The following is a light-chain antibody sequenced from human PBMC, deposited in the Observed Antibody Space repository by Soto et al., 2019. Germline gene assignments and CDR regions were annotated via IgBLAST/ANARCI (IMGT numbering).Light chain of an antibody. CDR2: GAS. V-gene: IGKV3-15*01. Sequence: IVKTQTPTTLSVSPWYTSTLSVTASQSFISNLAWYQQRPGQPPRLLIHGASTRATGTPARFSGSGSGTDFTLTICRLEPEDFAVYYCQQYDSSRLTFGGGTKVDIK. CDR3: QQYDSSRLT. J-gene: IGKJ4*01. CDR1: QSFISN.